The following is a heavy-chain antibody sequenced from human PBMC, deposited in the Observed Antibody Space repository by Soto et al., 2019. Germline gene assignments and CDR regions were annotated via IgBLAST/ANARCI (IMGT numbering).Heavy chain of an antibody. CDR3: AREGYGAPRYYYGMDV. V-gene: IGHV3-21*01. D-gene: IGHD3-10*01. J-gene: IGHJ6*02. Sequence: GGSLRLSCAASGFTFSSYSMNWVRQAPGKGLEWVSSISSSSSYIYYADSVKGRFTISRDNAKNSLYLQMNSLRAEDTAVYYCAREGYGAPRYYYGMDVWGQGTTVTVSS. CDR1: GFTFSSYS. CDR2: ISSSSSYI.